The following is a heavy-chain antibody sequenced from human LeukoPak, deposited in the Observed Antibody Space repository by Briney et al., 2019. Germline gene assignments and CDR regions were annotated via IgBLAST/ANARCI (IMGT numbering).Heavy chain of an antibody. J-gene: IGHJ5*02. CDR1: GFTFSSYW. Sequence: GGSLRLSCAASGFTFSSYWMHWVRQAPGKGLVWVSRINSDGSSTRYADSVKGRFIISRDNAKNTLNLQVNRLRAEDTAVYYCAREVSSGGWYNWFDPWGQGTLVTVSS. D-gene: IGHD6-19*01. CDR3: AREVSSGGWYNWFDP. V-gene: IGHV3-74*01. CDR2: INSDGSST.